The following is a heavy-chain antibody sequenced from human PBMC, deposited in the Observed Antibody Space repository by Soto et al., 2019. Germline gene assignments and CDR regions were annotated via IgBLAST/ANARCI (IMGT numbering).Heavy chain of an antibody. Sequence: QEQLVQSGAEVKKPGYLVKVSCKASGGLFSSYPISWVRQVPGQGLERMGGIIPVFQTAYYTQRFQGRVTITADESTNTAYMELSSLRSEDTAIYYCARGGSGYTWFNEFWGQGTLVTVSS. J-gene: IGHJ4*02. CDR3: ARGGSGYTWFNEF. D-gene: IGHD3-22*01. V-gene: IGHV1-69*01. CDR1: GGLFSSYP. CDR2: IIPVFQTA.